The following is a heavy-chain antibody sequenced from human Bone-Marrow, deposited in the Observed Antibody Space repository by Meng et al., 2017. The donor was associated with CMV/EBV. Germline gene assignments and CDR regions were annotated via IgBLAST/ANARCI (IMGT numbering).Heavy chain of an antibody. D-gene: IGHD3-22*01. J-gene: IGHJ4*02. Sequence: SETLSLTCTVYGGSFNAYYYNWFRQAPGKGLEWIGEINHSGRTNYIPSLKSRVTISVDKSKNQFSLRLTSVTAADTAVYYCATPFYYDSTGPTPFDNWGQGTLVTVSS. CDR1: GGSFNAYY. V-gene: IGHV4-34*01. CDR2: INHSGRT. CDR3: ATPFYYDSTGPTPFDN.